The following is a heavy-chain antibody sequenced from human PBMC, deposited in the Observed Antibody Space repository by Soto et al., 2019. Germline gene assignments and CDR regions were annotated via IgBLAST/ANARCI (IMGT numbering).Heavy chain of an antibody. Sequence: QVQLVQSGAEVKKPGASVKVSCKASGYTFTSYDINWVRQATGQGLEWMGWMNPNSGNTGDAQKFQGRVTRTRNTSISTAYMELSSLRSEDTAVYYCASATMVRGAYDAFDIWGQGTMVTVSS. CDR3: ASATMVRGAYDAFDI. J-gene: IGHJ3*02. D-gene: IGHD3-10*01. V-gene: IGHV1-8*01. CDR1: GYTFTSYD. CDR2: MNPNSGNT.